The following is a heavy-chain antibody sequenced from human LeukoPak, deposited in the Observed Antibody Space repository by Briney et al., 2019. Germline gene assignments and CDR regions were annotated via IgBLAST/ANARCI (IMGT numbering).Heavy chain of an antibody. CDR2: IYYSGST. CDR3: ARSRKNDCTSTSCYTDY. D-gene: IGHD2-2*02. CDR1: GGSFSGYY. Sequence: SETLSLTCAVYGGSFSGYYWGWIRQPPGKGLEWIGSIYYSGSTYYNPSLKSRGTISVDTSKNQFSLKLSSVTAADMAVYYCARSRKNDCTSTSCYTDYWGQGTLVTVSS. J-gene: IGHJ4*02. V-gene: IGHV4-39*01.